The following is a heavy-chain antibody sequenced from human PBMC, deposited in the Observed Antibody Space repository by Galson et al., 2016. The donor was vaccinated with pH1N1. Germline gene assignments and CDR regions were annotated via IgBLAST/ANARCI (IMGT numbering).Heavy chain of an antibody. CDR3: ARGLLSEDDVGMDV. CDR1: GFSFGSYE. D-gene: IGHD1-1*01. V-gene: IGHV3-48*03. CDR2: VSSSGSTK. J-gene: IGHJ6*02. Sequence: SLRLSCAASGFSFGSYEMTWVRQAPGKGLEWVAYVSSSGSTKFYADSVKGRFTISRDNVKNTLDLQMHSLRAEDTAVYYCARGLLSEDDVGMDVWGRGTTVIVSS.